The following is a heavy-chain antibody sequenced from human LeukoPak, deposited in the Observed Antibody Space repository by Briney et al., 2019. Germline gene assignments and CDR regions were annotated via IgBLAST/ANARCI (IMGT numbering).Heavy chain of an antibody. CDR1: GFTFSSYG. CDR3: AKDPQYYYDSSGYSFDY. V-gene: IGHV3-30*02. CDR2: IRYDGSNK. J-gene: IGHJ4*02. D-gene: IGHD3-22*01. Sequence: GGSLRLSCAASGFTFSSYGMHWVRQAPGKGLEWVAFIRYDGSNKYYADSVKGRFTISRDNSKNTLYLQMNSLRAEDTAVYYCAKDPQYYYDSSGYSFDYWGQGTLVTVSS.